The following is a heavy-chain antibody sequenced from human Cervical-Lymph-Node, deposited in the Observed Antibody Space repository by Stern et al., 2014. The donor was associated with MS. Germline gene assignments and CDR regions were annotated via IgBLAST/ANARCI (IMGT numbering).Heavy chain of an antibody. V-gene: IGHV1-46*01. CDR3: ARATNADEVIDL. J-gene: IGHJ4*02. CDR1: GYTFTSYY. D-gene: IGHD2-8*01. Sequence: QVQLVQSGSDMKKPGASVKVSCQAFGYTFTSYYVHWVRQVPGQQGLEWMGIVYPSGGTTSYAQNFQGRVTMTRDTSTSTVYMELSRLTSEDTAVYYCARATNADEVIDLWGQGTLVIVSS. CDR2: VYPSGGTT.